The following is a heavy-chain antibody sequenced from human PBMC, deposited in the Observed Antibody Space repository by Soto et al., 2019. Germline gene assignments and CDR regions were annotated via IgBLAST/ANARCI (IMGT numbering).Heavy chain of an antibody. D-gene: IGHD6-19*01. CDR1: GRSISSYY. J-gene: IGHJ4*02. CDR2: IYYSGST. Sequence: QVQLQESGPGLVKPSETLSLTCTISGRSISSYYWSWIRQPPGKGLEWIGYIYYSGSTNYNPSLKSRVTISVDTSKNQFSLKLSSVTAADTAVYYCAREGSGWYYFDYWGQGTLLTVSS. CDR3: AREGSGWYYFDY. V-gene: IGHV4-59*01.